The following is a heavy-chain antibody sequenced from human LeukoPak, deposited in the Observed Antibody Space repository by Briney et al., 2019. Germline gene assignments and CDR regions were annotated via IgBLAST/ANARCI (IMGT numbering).Heavy chain of an antibody. CDR1: GSSFTSYW. V-gene: IGHV5-51*01. J-gene: IGHJ4*02. CDR2: IYPGDSDT. CDR3: ARRKYGSGSYYLPFDY. Sequence: GESLKISCQGSGSSFTSYWIGWVRQLPGKGLEWMGIIYPGDSDTRYSPSFQGQVTISADKSISTAYLQWSSLKASDTAMYYCARRKYGSGSYYLPFDYWGQGTLVTVSS. D-gene: IGHD3-10*01.